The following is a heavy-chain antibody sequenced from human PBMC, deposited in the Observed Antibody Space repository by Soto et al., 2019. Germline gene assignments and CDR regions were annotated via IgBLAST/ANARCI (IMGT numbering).Heavy chain of an antibody. CDR1: GFTFSSYS. V-gene: IGHV3-21*01. CDR2: ISSSSSYI. CDR3: ARDEPLTYYDYIWGSYRPNSFDY. J-gene: IGHJ4*02. D-gene: IGHD3-16*02. Sequence: EVQLVESGGGLVKPGGSLRLSCAASGFTFSSYSMNWVRQAPGKGLEWVSSISSSSSYIYYADSVKGRFTISRDNAKNSRYLQMKSVRAEDTGVYYCARDEPLTYYDYIWGSYRPNSFDYWGQGTLVTVSS.